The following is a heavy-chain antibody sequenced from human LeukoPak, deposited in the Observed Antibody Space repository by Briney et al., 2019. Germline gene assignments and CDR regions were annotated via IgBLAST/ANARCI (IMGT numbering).Heavy chain of an antibody. J-gene: IGHJ5*02. Sequence: ASVKVSCKTSGYTFTGYYMHWLRQAPGQGLEWMGRINPNSGGTYYAQKFRSRVTMTRDTSISTAYMELASLISDDTAVYYCAGGVLHGGGNWIDPWGQGTLVTVSS. D-gene: IGHD3-16*01. CDR1: GYTFTGYY. V-gene: IGHV1-2*06. CDR3: AGGVLHGGGNWIDP. CDR2: INPNSGGT.